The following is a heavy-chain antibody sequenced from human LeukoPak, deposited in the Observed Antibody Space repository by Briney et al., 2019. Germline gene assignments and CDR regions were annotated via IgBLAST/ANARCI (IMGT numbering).Heavy chain of an antibody. J-gene: IGHJ4*02. CDR2: IYYSGST. V-gene: IGHV4-30-4*01. D-gene: IGHD3-22*01. Sequence: SQTLSLTCTVSGGSISSGDYYWSWIRQPPGKGLEWIGYIYYSGSTNYYPSLKSRVTISVDTSKNQFSLKLSSVTAADTAVYYCARAEYYYDSSRRNYYFDYWGQGTLVTVSS. CDR1: GGSISSGDYY. CDR3: ARAEYYYDSSRRNYYFDY.